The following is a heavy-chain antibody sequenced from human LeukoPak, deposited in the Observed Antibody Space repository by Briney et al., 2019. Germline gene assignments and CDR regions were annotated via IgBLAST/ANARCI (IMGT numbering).Heavy chain of an antibody. D-gene: IGHD3/OR15-3a*01. J-gene: IGHJ5*02. CDR3: ARGRTVFDP. V-gene: IGHV4-34*01. CDR1: GESFNDYY. CDR2: INHNGST. Sequence: SETLSLTCAVYGESFNDYYWSWLRQPPGKGLEWIGEINHNGSTNYNPSLKSRVIILVDTSKNQFSLKLSSVTAADTAVYYCARGRTVFDPWGQGTLVTVSS.